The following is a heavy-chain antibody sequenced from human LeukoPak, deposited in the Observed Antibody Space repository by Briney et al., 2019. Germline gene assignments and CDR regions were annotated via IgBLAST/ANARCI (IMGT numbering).Heavy chain of an antibody. J-gene: IGHJ3*02. Sequence: PSETLSLTCTVSGGSISGYYWSWIRQPPGKGLEWIGYIYYSGSTNYNPSLKSRATISVDTSKNQFSLKLSSVTAADTAVYYCARLGARGAPSPYDAFDIWGQGTMVTVSS. CDR3: ARLGARGAPSPYDAFDI. V-gene: IGHV4-59*08. CDR2: IYYSGST. CDR1: GGSISGYY. D-gene: IGHD3-10*01.